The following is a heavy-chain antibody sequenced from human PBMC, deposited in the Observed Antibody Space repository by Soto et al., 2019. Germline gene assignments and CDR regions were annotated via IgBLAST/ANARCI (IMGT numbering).Heavy chain of an antibody. J-gene: IGHJ3*02. V-gene: IGHV3-73*02. CDR2: IRSKANSYAT. Sequence: EVQLVESGGGLVQPGGSLKLSCAACGFTFSGSAMHWVRQASGKGLEWVGRIRSKANSYATAYAASVKGRFTISRDDSKNTAYLQMNSLKTEDTAVYYWTIMEEWDLHLREVIDAFDIWGQGTMVTVSS. CDR3: TIMEEWDLHLREVIDAFDI. CDR1: GFTFSGSA. D-gene: IGHD3-10*01.